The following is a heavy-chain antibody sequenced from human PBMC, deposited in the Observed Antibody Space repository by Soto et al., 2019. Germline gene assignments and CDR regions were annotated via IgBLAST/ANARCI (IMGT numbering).Heavy chain of an antibody. Sequence: GGSLRLSCAASGFTFSSYAMSWVRQAPGKGLEWVSAVSGSGGSIYYAGSVKGRFTISRDNSKNTLYLQMNSLRAEDTAVYYCAKRRGVAVAGHDAFDIWGQGTMVTVSS. CDR1: GFTFSSYA. V-gene: IGHV3-23*01. CDR3: AKRRGVAVAGHDAFDI. D-gene: IGHD6-19*01. CDR2: VSGSGGSI. J-gene: IGHJ3*02.